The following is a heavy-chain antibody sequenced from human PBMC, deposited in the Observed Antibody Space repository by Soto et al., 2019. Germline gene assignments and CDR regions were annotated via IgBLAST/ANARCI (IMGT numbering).Heavy chain of an antibody. CDR2: IYYKGYT. J-gene: IGHJ6*02. CDR3: ARYPDDGGDYYYFGMDV. V-gene: IGHV4-39*01. Sequence: PSETLSLTCTSSGDSISDSSFYWAWLRQPPGKGLEWIGSIYYKGYTKYNPSLESRVTLTVDTSRNQFSLRLSSVTAAATAVYCCARYPDDGGDYYYFGMDVWGPGTTVTLSS. D-gene: IGHD4-17*01. CDR1: GDSISDSSFY.